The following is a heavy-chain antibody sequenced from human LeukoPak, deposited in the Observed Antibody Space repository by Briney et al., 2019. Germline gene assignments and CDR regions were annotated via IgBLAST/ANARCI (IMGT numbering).Heavy chain of an antibody. CDR2: INPSGGST. J-gene: IGHJ6*02. Sequence: ASVKVSCKASGYTFTSYYMHWVRQAHGQGLEWMGIINPSGGSTSYAQKFQGRVTMTRDTSTSTVYMELSSLRSEDTAVYYCARGHCSSTSCYDYYYYGMDVWGQGTTVTVSS. CDR1: GYTFTSYY. CDR3: ARGHCSSTSCYDYYYYGMDV. D-gene: IGHD2-2*01. V-gene: IGHV1-46*01.